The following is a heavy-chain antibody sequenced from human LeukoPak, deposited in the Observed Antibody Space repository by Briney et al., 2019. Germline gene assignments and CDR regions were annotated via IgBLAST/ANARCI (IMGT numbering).Heavy chain of an antibody. Sequence: GGSLRLSCAASGFTFNNYWMSWVRQAPGEGLEWVANIKQDGSEKHYVDSVKGRFTISRDNAKNSLYLQMNSLRAEDTAVYYCARDKVVGPTNLDYWGQGTLVTVSS. CDR3: ARDKVVGPTNLDY. D-gene: IGHD1-26*01. CDR2: IKQDGSEK. V-gene: IGHV3-7*01. J-gene: IGHJ4*02. CDR1: GFTFNNYW.